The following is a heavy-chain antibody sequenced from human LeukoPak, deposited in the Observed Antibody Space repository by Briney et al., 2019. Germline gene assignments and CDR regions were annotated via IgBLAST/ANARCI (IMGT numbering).Heavy chain of an antibody. CDR2: ISSSSSYT. CDR1: GFTFSSYS. J-gene: IGHJ4*02. V-gene: IGHV3-21*01. Sequence: GGSLRLSCAASGFTFSSYSMNWVRQAPGKGLEWVSSISSSSSYTYYADSVRGRFTISRDNAKNSLYLQMNSLRAEDTAVYYCARITVVKGFDYWGQGALVTVSS. D-gene: IGHD4-23*01. CDR3: ARITVVKGFDY.